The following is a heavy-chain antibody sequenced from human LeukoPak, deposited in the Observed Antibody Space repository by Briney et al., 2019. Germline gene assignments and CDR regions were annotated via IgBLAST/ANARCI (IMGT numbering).Heavy chain of an antibody. V-gene: IGHV3-53*01. J-gene: IGHJ6*03. CDR1: GFTVSNSY. D-gene: IGHD6-6*01. Sequence: GGSLRLSCAASGFTVSNSYMSWVRQAPGKGLEWVSVIYTGVSTYYADSVKGRFAISRDNSKNTLYLQMNSPRAEDTGVYYCARVRPHPIIDVWGKGTTVTVSS. CDR2: IYTGVST. CDR3: ARVRPHPIIDV.